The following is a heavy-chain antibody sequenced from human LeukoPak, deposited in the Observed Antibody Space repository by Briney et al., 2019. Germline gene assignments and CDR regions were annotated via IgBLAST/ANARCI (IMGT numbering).Heavy chain of an antibody. D-gene: IGHD3-22*01. CDR1: GFTFSDYY. Sequence: PGGSLRLSCAASGFTFSDYYMSWIRQAPGKGLEGVSYISSSGSTIYYADSVKGRFTISRDNAKNSLYLQMNSLRAEDTAVYYCAREGVSSSGWDYYDSSGYYLSWGQGTLVTVSS. CDR3: AREGVSSSGWDYYDSSGYYLS. J-gene: IGHJ5*02. CDR2: ISSSGSTI. V-gene: IGHV3-11*01.